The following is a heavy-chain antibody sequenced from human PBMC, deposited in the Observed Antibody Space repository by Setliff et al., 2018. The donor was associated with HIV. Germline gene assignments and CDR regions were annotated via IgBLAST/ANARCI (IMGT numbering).Heavy chain of an antibody. CDR3: ARRGGASSSWYDWYFDL. CDR1: GGSISSSSYY. J-gene: IGHJ2*01. V-gene: IGHV4-39*01. Sequence: SETLSLTCTVSGGSISSSSYYWGWIRQPPGKGLEWIGSIYYSGSTYYNPSLKSRVTISVDTSKNQFSLKLSSVTAADTAVYYCARRGGASSSWYDWYFDLWGRGTLVTSPQ. D-gene: IGHD6-13*01. CDR2: IYYSGST.